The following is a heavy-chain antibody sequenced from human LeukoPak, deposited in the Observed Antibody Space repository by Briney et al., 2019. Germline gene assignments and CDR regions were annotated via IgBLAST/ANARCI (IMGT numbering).Heavy chain of an antibody. CDR2: IIPIFGTA. V-gene: IGHV1-69*01. Sequence: SVKVSCKASGGTFSSYAISWVRQAPGQGLEWMGGIIPIFGTANYAQKFQGRVTITADESTSTAYMELSSLRSEDTAVYYCARELERRYYYYGMDVWGQGTTVTAPS. J-gene: IGHJ6*02. CDR1: GGTFSSYA. CDR3: ARELERRYYYYGMDV. D-gene: IGHD1-1*01.